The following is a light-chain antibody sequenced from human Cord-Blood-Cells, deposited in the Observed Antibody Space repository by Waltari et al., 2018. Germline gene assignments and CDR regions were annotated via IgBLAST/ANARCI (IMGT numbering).Light chain of an antibody. J-gene: IGKJ2*03. Sequence: DIQMTHSPSSLSASVGDRVTITCRASQSISSYLNWYQQKPGKDPKLLIYAASSLQSGVPSRFSGSGSGTDFTLTISSLQPEGFATYYCQQSYSTPYSLGQGNKLGIK. V-gene: IGKV1-39*01. CDR1: QSISSY. CDR3: QQSYSTPYS. CDR2: AAS.